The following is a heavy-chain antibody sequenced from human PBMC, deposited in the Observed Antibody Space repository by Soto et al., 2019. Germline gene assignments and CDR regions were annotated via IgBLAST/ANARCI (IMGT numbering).Heavy chain of an antibody. Sequence: GGSLRLSCSASGFSISNFGMFWVRQAPGRGLEWISFISRSHSDIYYADSVKGRFTITRDNSKNTLYLQMNSLRAEDTAVYYCAKAGGAAGTVDYFDYWGQGTLVTVSS. V-gene: IGHV3-23*01. CDR2: ISRSHSDI. CDR1: GFSISNFG. J-gene: IGHJ4*02. CDR3: AKAGGAAGTVDYFDY. D-gene: IGHD6-13*01.